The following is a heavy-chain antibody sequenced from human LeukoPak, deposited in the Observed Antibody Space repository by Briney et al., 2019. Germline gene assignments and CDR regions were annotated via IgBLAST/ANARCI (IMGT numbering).Heavy chain of an antibody. CDR1: GDTLTELS. D-gene: IGHD3-9*01. CDR3: ATGGPWDLLKY. Sequence: ASVKVSCKVSGDTLTELSTHWVRQAPGKGLEWTRGFDPEHGEMIYAQKLQGRVTMTEDRSTDTAYMELSSLRSEDTAVYYCATGGPWDLLKYWGQGTLVTVSP. V-gene: IGHV1-24*01. J-gene: IGHJ4*02. CDR2: FDPEHGEM.